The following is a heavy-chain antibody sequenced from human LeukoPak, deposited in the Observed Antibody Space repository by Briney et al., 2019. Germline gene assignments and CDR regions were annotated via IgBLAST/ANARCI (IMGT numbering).Heavy chain of an antibody. D-gene: IGHD1-14*01. CDR3: ARGTGGGIFDY. CDR2: ISSSGSTT. Sequence: GGSLRLSCAASGFTFRSYEMNWVRQAPGKGLEWVSYISSSGSTTYYADSVKGRFTISRDNAKNSLYLQMNSLRAEDTAVYYCARGTGGGIFDYWGQGTLVTVSS. J-gene: IGHJ4*02. V-gene: IGHV3-48*03. CDR1: GFTFRSYE.